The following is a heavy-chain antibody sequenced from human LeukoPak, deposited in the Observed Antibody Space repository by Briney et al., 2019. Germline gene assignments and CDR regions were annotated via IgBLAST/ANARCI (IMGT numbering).Heavy chain of an antibody. D-gene: IGHD3-22*01. CDR3: AKRGVVIRVILVGFHKEANYFDS. CDR2: ISGSGGRT. CDR1: GITLSNYG. V-gene: IGHV3-23*01. Sequence: GGSLRLSCAVSGITLSNYGMSWVRQAPGKGLAWVAGISGSGGRTNYADSVKGRFTVSRDNPKNTLYLQMNSLRAEDTAVYFCAKRGVVIRVILVGFHKEANYFDSWGQGALVTVSS. J-gene: IGHJ4*02.